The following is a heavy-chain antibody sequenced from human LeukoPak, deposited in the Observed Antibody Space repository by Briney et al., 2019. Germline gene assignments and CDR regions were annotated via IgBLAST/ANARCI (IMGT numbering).Heavy chain of an antibody. J-gene: IGHJ5*02. CDR2: IYYSGST. Sequence: SETLSLTCTVSGGSISSYYWSWIRQPPGKGLEWIGYIYYSGSTNYNPSLKGRVTISVDTSKNQFSLKLSSVTAADTAVYYCARDNYGSGSNWFDPWGQGTLVTVSS. CDR3: ARDNYGSGSNWFDP. CDR1: GGSISSYY. V-gene: IGHV4-59*01. D-gene: IGHD3-10*01.